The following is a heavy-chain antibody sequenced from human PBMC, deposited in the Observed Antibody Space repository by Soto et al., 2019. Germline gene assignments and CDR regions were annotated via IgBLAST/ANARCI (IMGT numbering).Heavy chain of an antibody. CDR2: IWYDGSNK. CDR1: GFTFSSYG. Sequence: GGSLRLSCAASGFTFSSYGMHWVRQAPGKGLEWVAVIWYDGSNKYYADSVKGRFTISRDNSKNTLYLQMNSLRAEDTAVYYCAKGENYYDSSGYPFFDYWGQGTLVTVSS. V-gene: IGHV3-33*06. CDR3: AKGENYYDSSGYPFFDY. J-gene: IGHJ4*02. D-gene: IGHD3-22*01.